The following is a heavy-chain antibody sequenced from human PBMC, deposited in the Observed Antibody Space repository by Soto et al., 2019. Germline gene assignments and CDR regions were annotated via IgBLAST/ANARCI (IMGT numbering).Heavy chain of an antibody. CDR2: INHSGST. V-gene: IGHV4-34*01. J-gene: IGHJ4*02. D-gene: IGHD2-8*02. CDR3: ARDKITGLFDY. CDR1: GGSFSGYY. Sequence: QVQLQQWGAGLLKPSETLSLTCAVYGGSFSGYYWTWIRQPPGTGLEWIGEINHSGSTNYNPSLNRRVTLSGDTPKNQFSLKLTSVTAADTAVYYCARDKITGLFDYWGQGTLVTVSS.